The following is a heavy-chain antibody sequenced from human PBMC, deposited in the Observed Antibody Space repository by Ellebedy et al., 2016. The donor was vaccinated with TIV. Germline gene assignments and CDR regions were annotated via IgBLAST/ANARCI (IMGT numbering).Heavy chain of an antibody. D-gene: IGHD1-14*01. CDR2: ITWNVGSR. J-gene: IGHJ6*03. CDR1: GFTFNDYP. CDR3: AKDLNRQPDYYFYYYLDV. V-gene: IGHV3-9*01. Sequence: PGGSLRLSWAASGFTFNDYPWHWVRKVPGKRLAWVAAITWNVGSRDYAVSVKGRFTVSRDNAKKSLYLQMNSLRDEDTALYYCAKDLNRQPDYYFYYYLDVWGKGTTVSVSS.